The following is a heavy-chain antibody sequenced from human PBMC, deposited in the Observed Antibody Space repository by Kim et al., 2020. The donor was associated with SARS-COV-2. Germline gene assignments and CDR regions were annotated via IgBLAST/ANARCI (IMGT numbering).Heavy chain of an antibody. J-gene: IGHJ4*02. CDR3: ARAPIVGVITHFDY. CDR1: GGSISSGGYY. Sequence: SETLSLTCTVSGGSISSGGYYWSWIRQHPGKGLEWIGYIYYSGSPYYNPSLKSRVTITVDTSKNQFSLKLSSVTAADTAVYYCARAPIVGVITHFDYWGQGTMVTVSS. V-gene: IGHV4-31*03. D-gene: IGHD3-22*01. CDR2: IYYSGSP.